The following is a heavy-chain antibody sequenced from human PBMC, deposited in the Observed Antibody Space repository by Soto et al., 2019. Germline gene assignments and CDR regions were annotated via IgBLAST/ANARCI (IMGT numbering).Heavy chain of an antibody. V-gene: IGHV1-2*02. CDR3: ARVKDGNLRPPTYRFDL. Sequence: SVKPSCKASGYTFTSNYMHWVRQAPGQGLAWMAWINPDSGATYSAPKIQGRVTVTSDTSISTASMELRSLRSDDTAVYYCARVKDGNLRPPTYRFDLCGQRTLITLAA. CDR1: GYTFTSNY. J-gene: IGHJ5*01. D-gene: IGHD3-3*01. CDR2: INPDSGAT.